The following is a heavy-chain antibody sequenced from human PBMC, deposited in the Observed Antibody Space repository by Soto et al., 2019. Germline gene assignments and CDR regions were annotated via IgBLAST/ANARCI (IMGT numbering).Heavy chain of an antibody. CDR3: ARPTSSSSDIGDWFDS. D-gene: IGHD6-6*01. V-gene: IGHV1-2*02. Sequence: ASVKVSCKASGYTFTGYYMHWVRQAPGQGLEWMGWINPNSGGTNYAQKFQGRVTMTRDTSISTAYMELSRLRSDDTAVYYCARPTSSSSDIGDWFDSWGQGTLVTVSS. CDR2: INPNSGGT. J-gene: IGHJ5*01. CDR1: GYTFTGYY.